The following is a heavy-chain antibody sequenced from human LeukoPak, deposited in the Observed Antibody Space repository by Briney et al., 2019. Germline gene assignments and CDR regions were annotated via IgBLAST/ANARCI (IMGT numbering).Heavy chain of an antibody. CDR1: GFSFSSHA. D-gene: IGHD6-19*01. CDR2: IYYSGGNT. V-gene: IGHV3-23*01. Sequence: GSLRLSCTASGFSFSSHAMSWVRQAPGKGLEWVSTIYYSGGNTYSADSVKGRFTISRDNAKNRLHLQMDSLRAEDTAVYYCARKQWLGYWGQGTLVTVSS. CDR3: ARKQWLGY. J-gene: IGHJ4*02.